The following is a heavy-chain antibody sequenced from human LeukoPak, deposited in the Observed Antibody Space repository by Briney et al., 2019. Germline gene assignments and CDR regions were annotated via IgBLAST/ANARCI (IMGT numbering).Heavy chain of an antibody. CDR3: ARRAGQYSHPYDY. Sequence: GGSLRLSCTVSGFTVSSNSWSWVRQAPGKGLEWVSFIYSGGNTHYSDSVTGRFTISRDNSKNTLYLQMNSLRAEDTAIYYCARRAGQYSHPYDYWGQGTLVTVSS. CDR1: GFTVSSNS. D-gene: IGHD2-15*01. V-gene: IGHV3-53*01. CDR2: IYSGGNT. J-gene: IGHJ4*02.